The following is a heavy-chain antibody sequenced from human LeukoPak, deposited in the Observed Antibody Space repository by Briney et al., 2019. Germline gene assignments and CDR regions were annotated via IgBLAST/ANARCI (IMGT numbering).Heavy chain of an antibody. J-gene: IGHJ4*02. CDR2: VYHTGNT. D-gene: IGHD1-14*01. Sequence: SETLSLTCTVSGGSVRSSSCYWGWIRQPPGKGLEWIANVYHTGNTYFNPTLKSRVTISVDTSKNQFSLNLTSVTAADTAVYYCARSPVSTFDYWGQGALVTVSS. CDR3: ARSPVSTFDY. V-gene: IGHV4-39*01. CDR1: GGSVRSSSCY.